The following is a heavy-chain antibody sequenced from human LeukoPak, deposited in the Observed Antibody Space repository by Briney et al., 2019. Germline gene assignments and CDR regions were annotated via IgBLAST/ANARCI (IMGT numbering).Heavy chain of an antibody. CDR1: GGSVSSDSYY. Sequence: SETLSLTCTVSGGSVSSDSYYWSWIRQPPGKGLELIGYIYYSGSTNYNPSLKSRVTMSVDTSKNQFSLRLSAVTAADTAVYYCARAGLLCSGGSCYQNWFDPWGQGTLVTVSS. V-gene: IGHV4-61*01. J-gene: IGHJ5*02. D-gene: IGHD2-15*01. CDR2: IYYSGST. CDR3: ARAGLLCSGGSCYQNWFDP.